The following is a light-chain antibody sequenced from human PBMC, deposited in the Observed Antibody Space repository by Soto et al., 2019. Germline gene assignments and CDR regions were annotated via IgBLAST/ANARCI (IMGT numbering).Light chain of an antibody. Sequence: EIVLTQSPATLSLSPGERATLSCMASQSVGSYLSWFQQTPGQAPRLLIYDTSNRATGIPARFSGSGSGTDFTLTISSLETEDFAVYYCQQRSDWPPTFGQGTKVDIK. CDR3: QQRSDWPPT. CDR2: DTS. CDR1: QSVGSY. J-gene: IGKJ1*01. V-gene: IGKV3-11*01.